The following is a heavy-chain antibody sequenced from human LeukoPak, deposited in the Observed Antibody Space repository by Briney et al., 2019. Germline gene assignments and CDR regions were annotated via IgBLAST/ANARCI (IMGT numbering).Heavy chain of an antibody. CDR2: INHSGST. CDR3: AKLGYSSSYYDYFDY. D-gene: IGHD6-13*01. J-gene: IGHJ4*02. V-gene: IGHV4-34*01. CDR1: GGSFSGYY. Sequence: SETLSLTCAVYGGSFSGYYWSWIRQPPGKGLEWIGEINHSGSTNYNPSLKSRVTISLDTSKNQFSLQLNSVTAADTAVYYCAKLGYSSSYYDYFDYWGQGSLVTVSS.